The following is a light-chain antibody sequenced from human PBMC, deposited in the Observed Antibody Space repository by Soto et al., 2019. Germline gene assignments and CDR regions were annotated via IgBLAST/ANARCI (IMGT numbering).Light chain of an antibody. V-gene: IGLV2-14*01. CDR3: SSYTCIRSLYV. CDR1: SSDVGDYNF. CDR2: EVR. Sequence: SVLTQPASVSGSPGKSITISCHGTSSDVGDYNFVSWYQQHPGKAPKLIIFEVRIRPSGVSDRFSGSKSGNTASLTISGLQAEDEADYYCSSYTCIRSLYVFGTGT. J-gene: IGLJ1*01.